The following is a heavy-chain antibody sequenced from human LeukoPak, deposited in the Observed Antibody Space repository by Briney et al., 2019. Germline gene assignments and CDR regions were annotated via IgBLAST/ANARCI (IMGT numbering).Heavy chain of an antibody. CDR2: INPNSGGT. CDR1: GYTFTGYY. V-gene: IGHV1-2*02. D-gene: IGHD6-19*01. CDR3: ARASAGVGAVAGYNWFDP. Sequence: GASVKVSCKASGYTFTGYYMHWVRQAPGQGLEWMGWINPNSGGTNYAQKFQGRVTMTRDTSISTAYMELSRLRSDDTAVYYCARASAGVGAVAGYNWFDPWGQGTLVTVSS. J-gene: IGHJ5*02.